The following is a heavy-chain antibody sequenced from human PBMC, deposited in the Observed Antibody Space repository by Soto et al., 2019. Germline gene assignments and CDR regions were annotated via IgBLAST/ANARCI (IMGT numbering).Heavy chain of an antibody. CDR3: ARDRVSGSGSPTYYFDY. CDR1: GFTVSSNY. J-gene: IGHJ4*02. Sequence: EVQLVESGGGLVQPGGSLRLSCAASGFTVSSNYMSWVRQAPGKGLEWVSVIYSGGSTYYADSVKGRFTISKDNSKNTLYLQMNRLRAEDTAVYDCARDRVSGSGSPTYYFDYWGQGTLVTVSS. CDR2: IYSGGST. D-gene: IGHD3-10*01. V-gene: IGHV3-66*01.